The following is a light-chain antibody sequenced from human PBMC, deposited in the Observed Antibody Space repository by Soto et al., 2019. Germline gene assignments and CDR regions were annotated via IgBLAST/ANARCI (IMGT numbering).Light chain of an antibody. CDR2: LAS. J-gene: IGKJ4*01. Sequence: DIVMSQSPLSLPVTPGETVSISCRSSQSLLHSNGYSCLDWYLQKPGQSPQLLIHLASTRASGVPDRFSGSGSGTDFTLKISRVEAEDVGFYYCMQALQSPVTFGGGTRVEIK. CDR3: MQALQSPVT. CDR1: QSLLHSNGYSC. V-gene: IGKV2-28*01.